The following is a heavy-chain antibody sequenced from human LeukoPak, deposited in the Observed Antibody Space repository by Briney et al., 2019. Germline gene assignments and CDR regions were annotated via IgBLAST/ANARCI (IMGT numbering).Heavy chain of an antibody. J-gene: IGHJ4*02. CDR1: GGSFSGYY. CDR2: INHSGST. V-gene: IGHV4-34*01. D-gene: IGHD3-10*01. CDR3: ARPYYYGSGSYLGY. Sequence: SETLSLTCAVYGGSFSGYYWSWIRQPPGKGLEWIGEINHSGSTNYNPSLKSRVTISVDTSKNQFSLKLSSVTAADTAVYYCARPYYYGSGSYLGYWGQGTLVTVSS.